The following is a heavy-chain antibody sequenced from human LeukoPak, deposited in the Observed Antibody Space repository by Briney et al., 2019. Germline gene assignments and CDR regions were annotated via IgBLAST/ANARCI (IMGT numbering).Heavy chain of an antibody. CDR2: IKQDGTEK. CDR1: GFTFSSYW. V-gene: IGHV3-7*04. CDR3: ARDVCPDY. D-gene: IGHD5/OR15-5a*01. Sequence: GGSLRLSCAASGFTFSSYWMSWVRQAPAEGLEWVANIKQDGTEKYYMDSVKGRFSISRDNAKNSLYLQMNALRAEDTAVYYCARDVCPDYWGQGTLVTVST. J-gene: IGHJ4*02.